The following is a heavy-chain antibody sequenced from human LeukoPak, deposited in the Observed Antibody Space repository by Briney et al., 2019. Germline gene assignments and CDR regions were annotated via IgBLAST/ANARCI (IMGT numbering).Heavy chain of an antibody. CDR3: ARTALWFGEHWFDP. CDR2: ISTYNGNT. J-gene: IGHJ5*02. D-gene: IGHD3-10*01. V-gene: IGHV1-18*01. Sequence: ASVKVSCKASGYTFNSHGITWVRQAPGQGLEWMGWISTYNGNTNYAQKLQGRVTITTDTSTSTVYMELSSLRSEDTAVYYCARTALWFGEHWFDPWGQGTLVTVSS. CDR1: GYTFNSHG.